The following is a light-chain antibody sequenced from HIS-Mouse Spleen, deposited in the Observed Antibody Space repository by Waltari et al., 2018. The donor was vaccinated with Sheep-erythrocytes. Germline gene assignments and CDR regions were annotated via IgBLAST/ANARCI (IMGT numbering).Light chain of an antibody. CDR1: RSDVGGVNY. V-gene: IGLV2-11*01. Sequence: QSALTQPRPVSGPPGQAVTLSCTGTRSDVGGVNYVSCYQQHPGKAPKLMIYDVSKRPSGVPDRFSGSKSGNTASLTISGLQAEDEADYYCCSYAGSYNHVFATGTKVTVL. CDR2: DVS. J-gene: IGLJ1*01. CDR3: CSYAGSYNHV.